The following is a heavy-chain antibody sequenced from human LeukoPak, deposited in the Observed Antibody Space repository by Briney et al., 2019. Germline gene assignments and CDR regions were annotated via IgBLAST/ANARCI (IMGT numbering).Heavy chain of an antibody. CDR3: ARDSTSSGYSIDY. CDR2: IYYSGST. Sequence: SETLSLTCTVSGGSISSYYWSWIRQPPGKGLEWIGYIYYSGSTNYNPSLKSRVTISVDTSKNQFSLKLSSVTAADTAVYYCARDSTSSGYSIDYWGQGTLVTVSS. V-gene: IGHV4-59*01. D-gene: IGHD3-22*01. CDR1: GGSISSYY. J-gene: IGHJ4*02.